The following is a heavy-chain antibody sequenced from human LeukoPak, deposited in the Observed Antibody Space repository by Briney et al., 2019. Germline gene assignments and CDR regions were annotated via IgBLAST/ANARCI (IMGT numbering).Heavy chain of an antibody. CDR1: GGSISSSSYY. V-gene: IGHV4-39*07. CDR2: IYYSGST. J-gene: IGHJ6*02. D-gene: IGHD3-10*01. CDR3: ARSIFRGATGHYYYGMDV. Sequence: SETPSLTCTVSGGSISSSSYYWGWIRQPPGKGLEWIGSIYYSGSTYYNPSLKSRVTISGDTSKREVSLRLSSVTAADTAVYYCARSIFRGATGHYYYGMDVWGQGTTVTVSS.